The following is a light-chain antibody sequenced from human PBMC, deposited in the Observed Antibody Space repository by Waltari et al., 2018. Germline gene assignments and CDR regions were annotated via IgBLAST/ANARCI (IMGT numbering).Light chain of an antibody. Sequence: DNVMTQSPDSLAVSLGERATIHCKSSQSVLYSSNNKNSLAWYQQKAGQPPKLLIYWASTRESGVPDRFSGSGSGTDFTLTISSLQAEDVAVYYCHQYYATPPDGKTFGQGTKVEIK. CDR3: HQYYATPPDGKT. CDR1: QSVLYSSNNKNS. V-gene: IGKV4-1*01. CDR2: WAS. J-gene: IGKJ1*01.